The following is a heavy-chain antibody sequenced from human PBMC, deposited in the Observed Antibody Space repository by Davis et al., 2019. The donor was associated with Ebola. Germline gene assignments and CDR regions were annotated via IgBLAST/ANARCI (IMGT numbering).Heavy chain of an antibody. V-gene: IGHV3-30*03. D-gene: IGHD3/OR15-3a*01. CDR2: ISYDGSNK. CDR1: GFTFSSYG. Sequence: GESLKIFCAASGFTFSSYGMHWVRQAPGKGLEWVAVISYDGSNKYYADSVKGRFTISRDNSKNTLYLQMNSLRAEDTAVYYCARDPYDFWSGYLYYYYGMDVWGQGTTVTVSS. J-gene: IGHJ6*02. CDR3: ARDPYDFWSGYLYYYYGMDV.